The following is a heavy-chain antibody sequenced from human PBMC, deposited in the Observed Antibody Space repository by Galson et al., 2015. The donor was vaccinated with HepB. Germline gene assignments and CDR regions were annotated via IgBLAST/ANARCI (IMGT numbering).Heavy chain of an antibody. CDR2: ISYDGSNK. Sequence: SLRLSCAASGFTFSRYAMHWVRQAPGKGLEWVAVISYDGSNKYYADSVKGRFTISRDNSKNTLYLQMNSLRAEDTAVYYCARERGIVDPCWYFDLWGRGTLVTVSS. V-gene: IGHV3-30-3*01. J-gene: IGHJ2*01. D-gene: IGHD1-26*01. CDR3: ARERGIVDPCWYFDL. CDR1: GFTFSRYA.